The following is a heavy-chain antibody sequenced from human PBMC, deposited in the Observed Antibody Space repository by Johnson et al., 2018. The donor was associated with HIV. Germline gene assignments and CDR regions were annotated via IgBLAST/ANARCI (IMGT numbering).Heavy chain of an antibody. J-gene: IGHJ3*02. CDR1: GFTFSDYY. D-gene: IGHD3-22*01. Sequence: QVQLVESGGGLVKPGGSLRLSCAASGFTFSDYYMSWIRQAPGKGLEWVAFIRYDGSNKYYADSVKGRFTISRDNSKNTLYLQMYSLRAEDTAVYYCAKDKSGRDYDSSGYSLDDAFDIWGQGTMVTVSS. CDR2: IRYDGSNK. CDR3: AKDKSGRDYDSSGYSLDDAFDI. V-gene: IGHV3-30*02.